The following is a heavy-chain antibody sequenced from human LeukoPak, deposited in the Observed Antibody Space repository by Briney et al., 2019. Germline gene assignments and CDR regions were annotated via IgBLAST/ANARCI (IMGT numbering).Heavy chain of an antibody. J-gene: IGHJ4*02. D-gene: IGHD6-19*01. Sequence: GSLRLSCAASGFTFSSYATSWVRQPPGKGLEWIGEINHSGSTNYNPSLKSRVTISVDTSKNQFSLKLSSVTAADTAVYYCARDAPGRAVAGNDYWGQGTLVTVSS. CDR2: INHSGST. CDR1: GFTFSSYA. V-gene: IGHV4-34*01. CDR3: ARDAPGRAVAGNDY.